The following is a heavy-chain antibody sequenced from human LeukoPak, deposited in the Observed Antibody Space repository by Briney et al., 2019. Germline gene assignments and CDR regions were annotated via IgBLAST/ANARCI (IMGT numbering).Heavy chain of an antibody. D-gene: IGHD2-21*01. Sequence: GGSLRLSCAASGCSFSRYWMTWARQAPGKGLEWVANTREDGGERYYVDSVKGRFTISRDNAKNSLYLQMNSLRDEDTAVYYCARVARLGDAFDIWGQGTMVTVSS. CDR3: ARVARLGDAFDI. J-gene: IGHJ3*02. V-gene: IGHV3-7*01. CDR2: TREDGGER. CDR1: GCSFSRYW.